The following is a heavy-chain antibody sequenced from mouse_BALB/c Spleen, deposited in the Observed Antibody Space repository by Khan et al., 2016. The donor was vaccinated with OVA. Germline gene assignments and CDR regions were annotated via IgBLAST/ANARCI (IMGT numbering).Heavy chain of an antibody. Sequence: QVQLKESGPGLVQPSQSLSITCTVSGFSLTNYGVHWVRQSPGKGLVWLGVIWSGGITDYNETFISRLSISKYISKSQVFFKMNSLQANDTAIYYCAKNRDGYFDYWGQGTTLTVSS. J-gene: IGHJ2*01. CDR2: IWSGGIT. CDR3: AKNRDGYFDY. D-gene: IGHD2-3*01. V-gene: IGHV2-2*02. CDR1: GFSLTNYG.